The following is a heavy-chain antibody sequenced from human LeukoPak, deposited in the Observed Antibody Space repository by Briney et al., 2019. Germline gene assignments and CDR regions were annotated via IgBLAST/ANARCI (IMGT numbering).Heavy chain of an antibody. Sequence: QPGGSLRLSCAASGFTFDDYAMHWVRQAPGKGLEWVSLISWVGGSTYYADSVKGRFTISRDNSKNSLYLQMNSLRAEDTALYYCAKALAARNYYYYYMDVWGKGTTVTVSS. V-gene: IGHV3-43D*04. CDR3: AKALAARNYYYYYMDV. J-gene: IGHJ6*03. CDR1: GFTFDDYA. D-gene: IGHD6-6*01. CDR2: ISWVGGST.